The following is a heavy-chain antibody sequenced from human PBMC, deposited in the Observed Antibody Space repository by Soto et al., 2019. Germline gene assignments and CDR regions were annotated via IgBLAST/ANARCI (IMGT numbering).Heavy chain of an antibody. J-gene: IGHJ4*02. CDR2: IVVGSGNT. D-gene: IGHD4-17*01. CDR1: GFTFTSSA. Sequence: ASVKVSCKASGFTFTSSAVQWVRQARGQRLEWIGWIVVGSGNTNYAQKFQERVTITRDMSTSTAYMELSSLRSEDTAVYYCAAAPTTVVTPPDYWGQGTLVTVSS. CDR3: AAAPTTVVTPPDY. V-gene: IGHV1-58*01.